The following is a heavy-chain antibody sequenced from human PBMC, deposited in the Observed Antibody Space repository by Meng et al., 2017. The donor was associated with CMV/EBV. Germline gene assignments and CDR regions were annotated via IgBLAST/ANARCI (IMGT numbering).Heavy chain of an antibody. J-gene: IGHJ3*02. Sequence: GGSLRLSCAASGFTFSSYWMHWVRQAPGKGLVWVSRINSDGSSTSYADSVKGRFTISRDNAKNSLYLQMNSLRAEDTAVYYCARDRLPLYYYDSSGRNAFDIWGQGTMVTVSS. V-gene: IGHV3-74*01. CDR1: GFTFSSYW. CDR3: ARDRLPLYYYDSSGRNAFDI. CDR2: INSDGSST. D-gene: IGHD3-22*01.